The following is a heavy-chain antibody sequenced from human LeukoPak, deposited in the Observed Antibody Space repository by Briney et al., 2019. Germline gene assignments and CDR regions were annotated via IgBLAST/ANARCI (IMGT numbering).Heavy chain of an antibody. CDR1: GGSVNSGSYY. CDR3: ARVHGFNWFDP. J-gene: IGHJ5*02. D-gene: IGHD5-24*01. CDR2: IYYSGST. V-gene: IGHV4-61*01. Sequence: SETLSLTCTVSGGSVNSGSYYWSWIRQPPGKGLEWIGFIYYSGSTNYNPSLKSRVNISLDTSKNQFSLKVSSVTAADTAVYYCARVHGFNWFDPWGQGTLVTVSS.